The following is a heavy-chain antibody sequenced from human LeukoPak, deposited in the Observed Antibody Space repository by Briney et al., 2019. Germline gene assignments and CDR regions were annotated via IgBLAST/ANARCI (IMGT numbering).Heavy chain of an antibody. J-gene: IGHJ6*02. CDR1: GFTFGDYA. D-gene: IGHD3-10*01. Sequence: PGRSLRLSCTASGFTFGDYAMSWVRQAPGKGLEWVGFIRSKAYGGTTEYAASVKGRFTISRDDSKSIAYLQMNSLKTEDTAVYYCTRARLWFGELWNYCYYYGMDVWGQGTTVTVS. CDR3: TRARLWFGELWNYCYYYGMDV. V-gene: IGHV3-49*04. CDR2: IRSKAYGGTT.